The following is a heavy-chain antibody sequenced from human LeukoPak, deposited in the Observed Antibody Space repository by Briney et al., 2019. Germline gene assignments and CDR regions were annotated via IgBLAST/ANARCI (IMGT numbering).Heavy chain of an antibody. V-gene: IGHV1-2*02. CDR3: ATAYPRYYYYGMDV. CDR1: GYSFTAYY. D-gene: IGHD2-2*01. CDR2: INPYSGDT. Sequence: ASVKVSCKGSGYSFTAYYIHWVRQAPGQGLEWMGWINPYSGDTDYAQKFQGRVALSGDTSTDTAYIELSSLRSEDTAVYYCATAYPRYYYYGMDVWGQGTTVTVSS. J-gene: IGHJ6*02.